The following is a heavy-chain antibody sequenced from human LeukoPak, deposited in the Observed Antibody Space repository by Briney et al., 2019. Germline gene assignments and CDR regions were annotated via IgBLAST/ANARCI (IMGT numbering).Heavy chain of an antibody. CDR1: GYTFSSYG. Sequence: ASVKVSCKASGYTFSSYGITWVRQAPGQGLEWMGWISTYNGNTNYAQKLQGRVTLTTDTSTSTAYMELRSLRSDDTAVYYCARGANYYDSSGLSGGWGQGTLVTVSS. J-gene: IGHJ4*02. D-gene: IGHD3-22*01. CDR2: ISTYNGNT. V-gene: IGHV1-18*01. CDR3: ARGANYYDSSGLSGG.